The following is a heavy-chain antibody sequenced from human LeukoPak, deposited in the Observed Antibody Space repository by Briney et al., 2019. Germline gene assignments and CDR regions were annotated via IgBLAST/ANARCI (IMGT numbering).Heavy chain of an antibody. Sequence: PGGSLTLSCAASGFTFSSYNMDWVRQAPGKGLDWVSFISSSGSSITYADSVKGRFTISRDNVKNSLYLQMNSLRAEDTAVYYCVRRRANSDEEFDYWGQGTLVTVSS. CDR1: GFTFSSYN. V-gene: IGHV3-48*01. CDR3: VRRRANSDEEFDY. CDR2: ISSSGSSI. J-gene: IGHJ4*02. D-gene: IGHD3-10*01.